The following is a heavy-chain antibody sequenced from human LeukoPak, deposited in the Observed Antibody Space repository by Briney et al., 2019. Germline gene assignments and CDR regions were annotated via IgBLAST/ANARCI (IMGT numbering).Heavy chain of an antibody. V-gene: IGHV3-74*01. CDR2: INSDGSST. J-gene: IGHJ4*02. CDR1: GFTFSSYW. CDR3: ARDARNYYYGSGSYYYY. D-gene: IGHD3-10*01. Sequence: GGSLRLSCAASGFTFSSYWMHWVRQAPGKGLVWVSRINSDGSSTSYADSVKGRFTISRDNAKNTLYLQMNSLRAEDTAVYYCARDARNYYYGSGSYYYYWGQGTLVTVSS.